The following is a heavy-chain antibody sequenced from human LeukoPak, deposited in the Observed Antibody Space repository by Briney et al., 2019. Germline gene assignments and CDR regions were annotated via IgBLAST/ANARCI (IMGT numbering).Heavy chain of an antibody. CDR1: GVSISSGSYY. D-gene: IGHD3-9*01. Sequence: SETLSLTCTVSGVSISSGSYYWGWLRQPAGKGLEWIGRIYSSGSTNYNPSLKSRVTISLDTSKNQFSLKLSSVTAADTAVYYCARQYSDILTGYHRGELYWYFDLWGRGTLVTVSS. V-gene: IGHV4-61*02. J-gene: IGHJ2*01. CDR2: IYSSGST. CDR3: ARQYSDILTGYHRGELYWYFDL.